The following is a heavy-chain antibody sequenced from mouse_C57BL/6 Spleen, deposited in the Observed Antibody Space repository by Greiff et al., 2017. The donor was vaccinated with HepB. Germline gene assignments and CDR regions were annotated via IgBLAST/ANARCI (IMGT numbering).Heavy chain of an antibody. CDR3: ARGYYGSSYCY. CDR2: IYPGDGDT. V-gene: IGHV1-82*01. Sequence: VQLQQSGPELVKPGASVKISCKASGYAFSSSWMNWVKQRPGKGLEWIGRIYPGDGDTNYNGKLKGKATLTADKSSSPAYMQLSSLTSEDSAVYFCARGYYGSSYCYWGQGTTLTVSS. J-gene: IGHJ2*01. CDR1: GYAFSSSW. D-gene: IGHD1-1*01.